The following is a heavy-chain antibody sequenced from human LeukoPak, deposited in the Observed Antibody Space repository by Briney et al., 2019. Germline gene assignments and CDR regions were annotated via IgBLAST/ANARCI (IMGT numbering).Heavy chain of an antibody. D-gene: IGHD2-21*01. J-gene: IGHJ6*02. Sequence: ASVKVSCKASGYTFTGYYMHWVRQAPGQGLEWVGWINPNSGGTNYAQKFQGRVTMTRDTSISTAYMELSRLRSDDTALYYCAREAVVGYYGMDVWGQGTTVTVSS. CDR1: GYTFTGYY. V-gene: IGHV1-2*02. CDR2: INPNSGGT. CDR3: AREAVVGYYGMDV.